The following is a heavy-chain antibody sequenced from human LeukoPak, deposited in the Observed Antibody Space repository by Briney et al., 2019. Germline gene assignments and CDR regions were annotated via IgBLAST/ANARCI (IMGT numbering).Heavy chain of an antibody. CDR1: GFTFSIYA. V-gene: IGHV3-23*01. Sequence: GGSLTLSCAASGFTFSIYAVNWVRQAPGKGLEWVSAISSSGGTTYYADSVKGRFSISRDNSKNTLYLRMNSLRPEYTAIYYCAKDRNAWPTNFDSGGQGTLVTVSA. J-gene: IGHJ4*02. CDR2: ISSSGGTT. CDR3: AKDRNAWPTNFDS. D-gene: IGHD5-24*01.